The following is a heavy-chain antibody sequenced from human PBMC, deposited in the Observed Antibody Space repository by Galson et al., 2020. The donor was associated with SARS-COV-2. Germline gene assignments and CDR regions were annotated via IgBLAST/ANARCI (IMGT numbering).Heavy chain of an antibody. CDR2: IYWNDDK. Sequence: SGPTLVKPTQTLTLTCNFSGFSLNTRATGVGWIRQPPGKALEWLALIYWNDDKRYSPSLKTRLNIIKDTSENQVVLTMTNMDPVDTATYYCAHSRYNDILTGYYKVAAFDVWGPGTMVTVS. J-gene: IGHJ3*01. CDR3: AHSRYNDILTGYYKVAAFDV. D-gene: IGHD3-9*01. V-gene: IGHV2-5*01. CDR1: GFSLNTRATG.